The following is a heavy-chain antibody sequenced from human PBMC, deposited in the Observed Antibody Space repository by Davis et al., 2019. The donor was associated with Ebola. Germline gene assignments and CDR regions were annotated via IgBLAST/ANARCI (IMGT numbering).Heavy chain of an antibody. CDR3: ARELSAFSGYYD. D-gene: IGHD3-22*01. CDR2: LYSGGSA. Sequence: GGSLRLSCAASGFTFTNYWMHWVRQAPGKGLEWVSVLYSGGSAYYADSVRGRFTISRDNSRNTLYLQMNDLRAEDTAVYYCARELSAFSGYYDWGQGTLVTVSS. J-gene: IGHJ4*02. V-gene: IGHV3-66*01. CDR1: GFTFTNYW.